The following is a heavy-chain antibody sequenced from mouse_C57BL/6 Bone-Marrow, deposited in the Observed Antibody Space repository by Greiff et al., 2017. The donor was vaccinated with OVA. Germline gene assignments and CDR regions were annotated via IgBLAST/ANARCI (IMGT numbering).Heavy chain of an antibody. Sequence: EVQLQQSGPELVKPGASVKISCKASGYTFTDYYMNWVKQSHGKSLEWIGDINPNNGGTSYNQKFKGKATLTVDKSSSTAYMELRSLTSEDSAVYYCARPLDYYGSSYWYFDVGGTGTTVTVSS. D-gene: IGHD1-1*01. CDR1: GYTFTDYY. CDR2: INPNNGGT. CDR3: ARPLDYYGSSYWYFDV. V-gene: IGHV1-26*01. J-gene: IGHJ1*03.